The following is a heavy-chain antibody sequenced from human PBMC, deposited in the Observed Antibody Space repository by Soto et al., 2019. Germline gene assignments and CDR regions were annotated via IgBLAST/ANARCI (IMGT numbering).Heavy chain of an antibody. CDR2: IHYSGST. CDR3: ARVLFGRGNWFDP. CDR1: GCSISSYY. Sequence: SETLSLTCTVSGCSISSYYWSWIRQPPGKGLEWIGYIHYSGSTNHNPSLKSRVTISVDTSKNQISLKLRSVTAADTAVYYCARVLFGRGNWFDPWGQGTLVTVS. D-gene: IGHD3-3*01. J-gene: IGHJ5*02. V-gene: IGHV4-59*01.